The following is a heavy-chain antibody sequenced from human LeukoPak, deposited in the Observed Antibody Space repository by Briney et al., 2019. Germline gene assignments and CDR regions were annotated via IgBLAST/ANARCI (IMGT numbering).Heavy chain of an antibody. J-gene: IGHJ6*03. CDR2: ISGSGGST. CDR1: GFTFSSYA. V-gene: IGHV3-23*01. CDR3: ALTPPGYSSSWDRAFDYYYYMDV. D-gene: IGHD6-13*01. Sequence: GGSLRLSCAASGFTFSSYAMSWVRQAPGKGLEWVSAISGSGGSTYYADSVKGRFTISRDNSKNTLYLQMNSLRAEDTAVYYCALTPPGYSSSWDRAFDYYYYMDVWGKGTTVTVSS.